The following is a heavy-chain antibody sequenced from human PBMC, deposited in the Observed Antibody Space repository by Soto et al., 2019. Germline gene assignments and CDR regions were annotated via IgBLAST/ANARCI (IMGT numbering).Heavy chain of an antibody. CDR2: IYYSGST. D-gene: IGHD6-19*01. V-gene: IGHV4-39*01. CDR1: GGSLNSSSYF. J-gene: IGHJ5*02. Sequence: QLQLQESGPGLVKPSETLSLTCSVSGGSLNSSSYFWGWVRQPPGKGLEWIGSIYYSGSTYYNPSLRSRVTISVDTSKNQFSLKLSSVTAADTAVFYCARHYSSGSRNWFDPWGQGTLVTVSS. CDR3: ARHYSSGSRNWFDP.